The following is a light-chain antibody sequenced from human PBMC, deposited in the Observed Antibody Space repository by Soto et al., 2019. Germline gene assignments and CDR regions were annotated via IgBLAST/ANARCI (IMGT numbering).Light chain of an antibody. CDR3: QHYNNWLGT. V-gene: IGKV3-15*01. CDR2: GAS. CDR1: HSISTH. Sequence: DIVMTQSPAILSASPGEKVTLSCRASHSISTHLAWYQQRLGQAPRLLIYGASTRAAGIPARFSGSGSGTEFTLTISSLQSEDFAVYYCQHYNNWLGTFGGGTKVDIK. J-gene: IGKJ4*01.